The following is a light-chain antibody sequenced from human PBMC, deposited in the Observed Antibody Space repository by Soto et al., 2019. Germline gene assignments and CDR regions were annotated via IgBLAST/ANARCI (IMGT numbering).Light chain of an antibody. CDR2: DAS. J-gene: IGKJ3*01. CDR3: QQYDSLPAFT. Sequence: IQMTQSPSSLSASVGDRVTITCQASQDITIYLNWYQQRPGKAPKLLIYDASNLETGVPSRFSGSGSGTNFNLTISGLLPEDIATYYCQQYDSLPAFTFGPGTKVDFK. V-gene: IGKV1-33*01. CDR1: QDITIY.